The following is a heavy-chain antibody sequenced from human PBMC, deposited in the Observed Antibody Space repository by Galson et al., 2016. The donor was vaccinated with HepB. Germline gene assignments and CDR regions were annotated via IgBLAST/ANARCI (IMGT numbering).Heavy chain of an antibody. Sequence: SLRLSCAASGFVFSNFGLSWVRPAPRKGLEWVASISTRRTTYYSDSVQGRFTISRDNSNNTLYLQMNGLRAEDTAVYYCAKERLVRRIFDHWGQGTLLTVSS. V-gene: IGHV3-23*01. J-gene: IGHJ4*02. D-gene: IGHD1-1*01. CDR3: AKERLVRRIFDH. CDR1: GFVFSNFG. CDR2: ISTRRTT.